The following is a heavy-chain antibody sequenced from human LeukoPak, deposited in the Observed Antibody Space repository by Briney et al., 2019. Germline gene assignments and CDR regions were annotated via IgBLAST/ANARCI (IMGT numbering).Heavy chain of an antibody. J-gene: IGHJ5*02. CDR1: DYRFTSYG. D-gene: IGHD3-9*01. CDR3: ARDFDYHLLRFDP. CDR2: VSSNNGNT. V-gene: IGHV1-18*01. Sequence: ASVKVSCKASDYRFTSYGINWVRQAPGQGLERMGWVSSNNGNTNYAQNFQGRVTMTTDTSTSTGYMELRSLRSDDTAVYYCARDFDYHLLRFDPWGQGTLVTVSS.